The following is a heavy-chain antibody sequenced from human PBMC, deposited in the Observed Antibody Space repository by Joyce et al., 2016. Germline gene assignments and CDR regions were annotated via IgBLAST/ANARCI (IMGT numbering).Heavy chain of an antibody. D-gene: IGHD1/OR15-1a*01. J-gene: IGHJ4*02. CDR2: IHPSGGST. CDR3: AREEVAGTLSY. CDR1: GYTFTNYC. V-gene: IGHV1-46*01. Sequence: QVQLVQSGAEVKKPGASVKVSCKASGYTFTNYCIHWVRQAPGQGLEWMGIIHPSGGSTSYTQKFRDRVTMAGDTSTSTVYMELSSLTSKDTAVYYCAREEVAGTLSYWDQGTLVTVSS.